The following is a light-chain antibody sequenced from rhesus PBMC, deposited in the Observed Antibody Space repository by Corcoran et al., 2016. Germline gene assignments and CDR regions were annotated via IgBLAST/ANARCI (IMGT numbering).Light chain of an antibody. J-gene: IGKJ3*01. CDR2: GAS. V-gene: IGKV3-31*02. CDR1: QSVSSS. Sequence: EIVMTQSPATLSLSPGETATISCRTSQSVSSSLAWYQQKPGQAPRLLIYGASSRATGIPDRFSVSGSGTDFTLTISSLEPEDFAVYYCQETSNLSPFTFGPGTKLDIK. CDR3: QETSNLSPFT.